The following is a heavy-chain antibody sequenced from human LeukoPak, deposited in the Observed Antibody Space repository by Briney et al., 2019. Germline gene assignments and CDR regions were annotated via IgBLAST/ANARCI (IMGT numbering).Heavy chain of an antibody. CDR3: ARDYGDYGRFY. CDR2: ISGSGDST. J-gene: IGHJ4*02. Sequence: GGSLRLSCAASGFTFSSYAMSWVRQAPGKGLEWVSAISGSGDSTYYADSVKGRFTISRDNSKNTLYLQMNSLRAEDTAVYYCARDYGDYGRFYWGQGTLVTVSS. V-gene: IGHV3-23*01. D-gene: IGHD4-17*01. CDR1: GFTFSSYA.